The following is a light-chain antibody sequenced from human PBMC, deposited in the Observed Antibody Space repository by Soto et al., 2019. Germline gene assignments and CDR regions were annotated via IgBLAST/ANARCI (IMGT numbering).Light chain of an antibody. J-gene: IGKJ1*01. CDR1: QSLVHSDGRTY. CDR2: KIS. Sequence: DIVMTQTPLSSPVTLGQPASISCRSSQSLVHSDGRTYLSWLQQRPGQPPRLLIYKISNRFSRVPDRFSGSGAGTDFTLKISRVEPEDVGVYYCMQATQFPWTFGQGTHVEIK. V-gene: IGKV2-24*01. CDR3: MQATQFPWT.